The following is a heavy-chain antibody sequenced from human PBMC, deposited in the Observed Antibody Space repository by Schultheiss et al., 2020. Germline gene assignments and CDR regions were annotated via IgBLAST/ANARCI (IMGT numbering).Heavy chain of an antibody. CDR1: GYTFTSYG. CDR3: ARGGPRYCSSTSCYYPNWFDP. J-gene: IGHJ5*02. V-gene: IGHV1-18*01. Sequence: ASVKVSCKASGYTFTSYGISWVRQAPGQGLEWMGWISAYNGNTNYAQKLQGRVTMTTDTSTSTAYMELRSLRSDDTAVYYCARGGPRYCSSTSCYYPNWFDPWGQGTLVTVSS. CDR2: ISAYNGNT. D-gene: IGHD2-2*01.